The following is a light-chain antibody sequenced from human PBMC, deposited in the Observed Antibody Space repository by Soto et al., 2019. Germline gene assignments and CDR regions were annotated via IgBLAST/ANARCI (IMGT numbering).Light chain of an antibody. J-gene: IGKJ1*01. CDR2: GTS. Sequence: EMVLAQSPGTLSLSPGERATLSCRASQSVSSSYLAWYQQKPGQAPRLLIYGTSSRATAIPDRFSGSGSGTDFTLTISRLEPEDFAVYYCQQYGSSSWTFGQGTKV. V-gene: IGKV3-20*01. CDR1: QSVSSSY. CDR3: QQYGSSSWT.